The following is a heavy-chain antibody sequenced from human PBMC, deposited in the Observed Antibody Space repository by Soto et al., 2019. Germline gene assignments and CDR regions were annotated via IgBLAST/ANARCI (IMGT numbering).Heavy chain of an antibody. CDR2: IIPIFGTT. Sequence: SVKASCKASGGTFSSHAISWVRQAPGRGLEWMGGIIPIFGTTNYAQNFRARVTTTADESTSTAYMELSSLTSEDTAVYYCGSVGYCSSTNCLFYYYHYGMDVWGQGTTVTVSS. V-gene: IGHV1-69*13. J-gene: IGHJ6*02. CDR3: GSVGYCSSTNCLFYYYHYGMDV. CDR1: GGTFSSHA. D-gene: IGHD2-2*03.